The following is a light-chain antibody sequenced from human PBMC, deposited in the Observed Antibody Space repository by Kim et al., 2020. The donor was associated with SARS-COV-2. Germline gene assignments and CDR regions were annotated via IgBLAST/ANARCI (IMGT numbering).Light chain of an antibody. CDR3: QVWDSSSDHPV. Sequence: SYELTQPPSVSVAPGKTARITCGGNNIGSKSVHWYQQKPGQAPVLVIYYDSDRPSGIPERFSGSNSGNTATLTISRVEAGDDADYYCQVWDSSSDHPVFGTGTQLTVL. CDR2: YDS. CDR1: NIGSKS. J-gene: IGLJ1*01. V-gene: IGLV3-21*04.